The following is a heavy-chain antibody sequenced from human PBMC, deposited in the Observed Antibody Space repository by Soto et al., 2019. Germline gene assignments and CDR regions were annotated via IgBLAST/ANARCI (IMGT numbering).Heavy chain of an antibody. CDR2: INHSGST. CDR1: GGSVSGYY. V-gene: IGHV4-34*01. CDR3: ARITYYYDSSGYYALFDY. Sequence: SETLSLTCAVYGGSVSGYYWSWIRQPPGKGLEWIGEINHSGSTNYNPSLKSRVTISVDTSKNQFSLKLSSVTAADTAVYYCARITYYYDSSGYYALFDYWGQGTLVTVSS. J-gene: IGHJ4*02. D-gene: IGHD3-22*01.